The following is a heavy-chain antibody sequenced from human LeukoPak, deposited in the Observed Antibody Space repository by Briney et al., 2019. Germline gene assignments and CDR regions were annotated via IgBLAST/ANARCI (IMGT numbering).Heavy chain of an antibody. Sequence: SSETLSLTCTVSGGSISSYYWSWIRQPPGKGLEWIGYIYYSGSTNYNPSLTSRVTMSVDTSKNHFSLNLSSVTAADTAVYFCARDQSTLGPQNSNSWHWWDYWGQGTLVTVSS. V-gene: IGHV4-59*12. CDR2: IYYSGST. J-gene: IGHJ4*02. CDR3: ARDQSTLGPQNSNSWHWWDY. D-gene: IGHD6-13*01. CDR1: GGSISSYY.